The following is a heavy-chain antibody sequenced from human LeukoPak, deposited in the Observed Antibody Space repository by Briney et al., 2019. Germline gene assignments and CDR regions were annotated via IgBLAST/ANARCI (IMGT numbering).Heavy chain of an antibody. Sequence: GGSLRLSCAASGFTFSSYEMNWVRQAPGKGLEWVSYISSSGSTIYYADSVKGRFTISRDNAKNSLYLQMNSLRAEDTAVYYCARAEVGSGRFDPWGQGTLVTVSS. CDR3: ARAEVGSGRFDP. D-gene: IGHD1-26*01. V-gene: IGHV3-48*03. J-gene: IGHJ5*02. CDR1: GFTFSSYE. CDR2: ISSSGSTI.